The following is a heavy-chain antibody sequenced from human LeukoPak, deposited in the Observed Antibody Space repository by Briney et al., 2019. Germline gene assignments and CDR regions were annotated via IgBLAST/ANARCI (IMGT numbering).Heavy chain of an antibody. J-gene: IGHJ4*02. V-gene: IGHV1-46*01. CDR2: IDPSGGST. Sequence: GASVKVSCKASGYIFTNYYVHWVRQAPGQGLEWMGIIDPSGGSTSYAQKFQGRVTMTRDTSTSTVYMELSSLRSEDTAVYYCARVGGGYDSNEGYWGQGTLVTVSS. D-gene: IGHD5-12*01. CDR3: ARVGGGYDSNEGY. CDR1: GYIFTNYY.